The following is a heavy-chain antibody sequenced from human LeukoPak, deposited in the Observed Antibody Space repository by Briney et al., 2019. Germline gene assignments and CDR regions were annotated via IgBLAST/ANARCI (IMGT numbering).Heavy chain of an antibody. Sequence: GGSLRLSCAASGFTFSSYAMSWVRQAPGKGLEWVSAISGSGGSTYYADSVKGRFTISRDNAKNSLYLQMNSLRAEDTAVYYCARGPYYYDSSGNSSWGQGTLVTVSS. CDR2: ISGSGGST. D-gene: IGHD3-22*01. CDR3: ARGPYYYDSSGNSS. J-gene: IGHJ5*02. CDR1: GFTFSSYA. V-gene: IGHV3-23*01.